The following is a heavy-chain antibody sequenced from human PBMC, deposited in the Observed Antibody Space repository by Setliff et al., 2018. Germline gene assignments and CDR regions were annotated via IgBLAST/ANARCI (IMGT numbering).Heavy chain of an antibody. CDR1: GYSFTKYW. Sequence: GESLKISCKGSGYSFTKYWIGWVRQMPGKGLEWMGIIYPDNSDTKYRPSFQGQVTISADKSIDTAYLQWSSLRASDTAMYYCARLVVVGTTKIYDYWGQGTPVTVPQ. J-gene: IGHJ4*02. CDR2: IYPDNSDT. D-gene: IGHD1-26*01. CDR3: ARLVVVGTTKIYDY. V-gene: IGHV5-51*01.